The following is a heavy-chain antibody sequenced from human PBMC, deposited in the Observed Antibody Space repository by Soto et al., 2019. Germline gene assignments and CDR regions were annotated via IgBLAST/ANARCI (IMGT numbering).Heavy chain of an antibody. CDR2: IIPIFGTA. CDR3: ARGKVVVVTAIDSNWFDP. D-gene: IGHD2-21*02. V-gene: IGHV1-69*13. CDR1: GGTFSSYA. Sequence: VASVKVSCKASGGTFSSYAISWVRQAPGQGLEWMGGIIPIFGTANYAQKFQGRVTITADESTSTAYMELSSLRSEDTAVYYCARGKVVVVTAIDSNWFDPWGQGTLVTVSS. J-gene: IGHJ5*02.